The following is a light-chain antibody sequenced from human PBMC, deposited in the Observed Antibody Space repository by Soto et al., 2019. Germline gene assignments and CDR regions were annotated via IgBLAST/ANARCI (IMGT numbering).Light chain of an antibody. CDR3: QQYDKYST. J-gene: IGKJ1*01. Sequence: DIQMTQSPSTLSASVGDRVTITCRASQSMSTWVAWYQQKPGKAPKLLIYDASSLKSGVPSRFSGSGSGTEFTLTVTSLQPEDFATYFCQQYDKYSTFGHGTKVDIK. CDR1: QSMSTW. CDR2: DAS. V-gene: IGKV1-5*01.